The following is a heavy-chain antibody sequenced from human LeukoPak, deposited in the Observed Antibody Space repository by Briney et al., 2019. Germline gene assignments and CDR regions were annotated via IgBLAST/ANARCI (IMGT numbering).Heavy chain of an antibody. CDR2: IYHSGST. V-gene: IGHV4-38-2*02. Sequence: PSETLSLTCTVSGYSISSGYYWGWIRQPPGKGLEWIGCIYHSGSTYYNPSLKSRVTISVDTSKNQSSLKLSSVTAADTAVYYCARVFRGSGSYSYWGQGTLVTVSS. CDR1: GYSISSGYY. CDR3: ARVFRGSGSYSY. J-gene: IGHJ4*02. D-gene: IGHD3-10*01.